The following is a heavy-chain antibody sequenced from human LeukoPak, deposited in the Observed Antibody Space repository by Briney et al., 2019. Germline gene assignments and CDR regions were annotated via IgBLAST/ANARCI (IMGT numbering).Heavy chain of an antibody. Sequence: GGSLRLSCAASGFTFSSYGMHWVRQAPGKGLEWVTVISFDGNNKYYADSVKGRFTISRDNSKSTLYLQMNSLRPEDTAVFYCAKGFDWGYFDSWGQGTLVTVSS. CDR2: ISFDGNNK. CDR3: AKGFDWGYFDS. J-gene: IGHJ4*02. D-gene: IGHD3-9*01. CDR1: GFTFSSYG. V-gene: IGHV3-30*18.